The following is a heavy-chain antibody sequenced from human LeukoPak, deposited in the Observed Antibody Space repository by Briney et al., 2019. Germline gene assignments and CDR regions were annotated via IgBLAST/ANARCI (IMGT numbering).Heavy chain of an antibody. CDR3: ARGGYYYYYMDV. J-gene: IGHJ6*03. V-gene: IGHV4-38-2*01. D-gene: IGHD3-16*01. Sequence: SETLSLTCAVSGYSISSGDYWGWIRQPPGEGLEWIGSIYHSGSTYYNPSLKSRVTISVDRSKNLFSLKLSSVTAADTAVYYCARGGYYYYYMDVWGKGTTVTVSS. CDR1: GYSISSGDY. CDR2: IYHSGST.